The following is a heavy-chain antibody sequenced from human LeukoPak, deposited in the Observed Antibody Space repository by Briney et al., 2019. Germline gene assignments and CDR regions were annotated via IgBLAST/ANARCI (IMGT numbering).Heavy chain of an antibody. V-gene: IGHV4-4*07. CDR2: IYSSGSA. Sequence: SETLSLTCSVPGGSINNYYWSWIRQPAGKGLEWIGRIYSSGSANYNPSLKSRVTMSVDTSKNQFSLKLSSVTAADTAVYYCARGWGYYGSGSFVIWGQGTMVTVSS. D-gene: IGHD3-10*01. CDR3: ARGWGYYGSGSFVI. J-gene: IGHJ3*02. CDR1: GGSINNYY.